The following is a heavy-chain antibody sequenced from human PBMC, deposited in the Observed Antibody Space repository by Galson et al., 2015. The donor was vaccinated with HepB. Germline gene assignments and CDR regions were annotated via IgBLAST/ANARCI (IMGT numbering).Heavy chain of an antibody. Sequence: QLQLQESGPGLVKPSETLSLTCSVSGGSITSRDHYWVWIRQSPGKGLEWMGPSHFGENTHIKPSVKSRLSILGDTSKNQVSLKLTSVTAADTAVYFCAKHNSGGVSYHQGMDVWGQGTTVTVSS. V-gene: IGHV4-39*07. CDR3: AKHNSGGVSYHQGMDV. J-gene: IGHJ6*02. CDR2: SHFGENT. D-gene: IGHD6-19*01. CDR1: GGSITSRDHY.